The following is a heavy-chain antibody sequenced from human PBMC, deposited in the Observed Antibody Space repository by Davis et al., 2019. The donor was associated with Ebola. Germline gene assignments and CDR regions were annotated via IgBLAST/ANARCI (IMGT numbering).Heavy chain of an antibody. CDR2: MNPNSGNT. V-gene: IGHV1-8*02. CDR1: GYTFTSYY. J-gene: IGHJ4*02. D-gene: IGHD6-19*01. CDR3: ARGRKIAVAGTDY. Sequence: ASVKVSCKASGYTFTSYYMHWVRQAPGQGLEWMGWMNPNSGNTGYAQKFQGRVTMTRNTSISTAYMELSRLRSEDTAVYYCARGRKIAVAGTDYWGQGTLVTVSS.